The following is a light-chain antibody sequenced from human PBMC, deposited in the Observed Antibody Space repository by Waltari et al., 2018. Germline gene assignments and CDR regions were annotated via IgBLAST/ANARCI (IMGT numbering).Light chain of an antibody. CDR2: DNN. J-gene: IGLJ2*01. CDR1: GSNIGNNF. V-gene: IGLV1-51*01. CDR3: ETWDSSLSVV. Sequence: QSVLTQPPSVSAAAGQKVTISCSGTGSNIGNNFVSWYQQLPGTAPKLLIFDNNKRPSGFPDRCSGSKSGSSATLGIAGLQTGDEAEYYCETWDSSLSVVFGGGTKLTVL.